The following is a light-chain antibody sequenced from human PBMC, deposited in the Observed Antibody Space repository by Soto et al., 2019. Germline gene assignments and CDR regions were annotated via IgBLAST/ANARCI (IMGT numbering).Light chain of an antibody. V-gene: IGKV3-20*01. CDR3: QQYGGSPPIT. CDR1: QSVTSSY. CDR2: GAS. Sequence: EIVMTQSPATLSVSPGERATLSCRAIQSVTSSYLAWYQQKPGQAPRVLIYGASTRATGIPDRFSGSGSGTDFTLTISRLEPEDFAVYYCQQYGGSPPITFGQGTRLEIK. J-gene: IGKJ5*01.